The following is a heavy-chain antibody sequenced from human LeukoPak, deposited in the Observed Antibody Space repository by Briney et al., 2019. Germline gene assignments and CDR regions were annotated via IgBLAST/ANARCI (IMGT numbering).Heavy chain of an antibody. CDR3: ARVTGYMIEDYFDS. CDR1: GDSISSGDYY. D-gene: IGHD3-22*01. CDR2: ISSSGST. J-gene: IGHJ4*02. V-gene: IGHV4-61*02. Sequence: SETLSLTCTVSGDSISSGDYYWSWIRQPAGKGLEWIGRISSSGSTNYNPSLKSRVTISVDRSKNQFSLKLRSVTAADTAVYYCARVTGYMIEDYFDSWGQGTLVTVSS.